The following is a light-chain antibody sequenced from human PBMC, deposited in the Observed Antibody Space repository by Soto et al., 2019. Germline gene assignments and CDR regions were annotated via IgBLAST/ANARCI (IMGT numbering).Light chain of an antibody. J-gene: IGKJ1*01. V-gene: IGKV3-15*01. CDR3: QQYSKWPSWT. Sequence: EIVMTQSPATLSVSPGERATLSCRASQSVSSNLAWYQQKLGQAPRLLIYGASTRATGIPARFSGSGSGTEFTLTISSLQSEDFAVYYCQQYSKWPSWTFGQGTKVAIK. CDR1: QSVSSN. CDR2: GAS.